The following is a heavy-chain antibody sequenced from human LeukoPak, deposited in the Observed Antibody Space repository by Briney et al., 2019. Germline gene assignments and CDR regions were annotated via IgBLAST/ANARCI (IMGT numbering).Heavy chain of an antibody. D-gene: IGHD3-22*01. CDR3: ARSPDTYYYDSSGYPQGFDY. J-gene: IGHJ4*02. V-gene: IGHV4-30-2*01. Sequence: SQTLSLTCTVSGGSISSGGYYWSWIRQPPGKGLEWIGYIYHSGSTYYNPSLKSRVTISVDRSKNQFSLKLSSVTAADTAVYYCARSPDTYYYDSSGYPQGFDYWGQGTLVTVSS. CDR1: GGSISSGGYY. CDR2: IYHSGST.